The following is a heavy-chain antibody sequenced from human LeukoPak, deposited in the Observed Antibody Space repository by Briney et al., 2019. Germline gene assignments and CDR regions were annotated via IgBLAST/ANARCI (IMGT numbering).Heavy chain of an antibody. CDR2: ISADDTG. Sequence: GGSLTLSCLASGFTFSTYSMTWVRQVPGKGLDWVSAISADDTGYYADSVKGRFIVSRDNSRNTLYLQLNRLRVEDTAVYYCAKEHDLWHEEGNWFDPWGQGTLVTVSS. V-gene: IGHV3-23*01. CDR3: AKEHDLWHEEGNWFDP. D-gene: IGHD3-3*01. CDR1: GFTFSTYS. J-gene: IGHJ5*02.